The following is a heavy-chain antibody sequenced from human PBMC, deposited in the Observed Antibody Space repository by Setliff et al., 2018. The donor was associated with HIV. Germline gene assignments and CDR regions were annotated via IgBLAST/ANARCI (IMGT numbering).Heavy chain of an antibody. CDR2: IKKDGGEI. Sequence: LRLSCATSGFTFSNYWMDWVRQAPGKGLEWVATIKKDGGEIYYVDSVKGRFTISRDNARNLLYLEMSSLRVEDSAVYFCAGSAGYFVKADWGQGILVTVSS. CDR1: GFTFSNYW. D-gene: IGHD6-13*01. J-gene: IGHJ4*02. V-gene: IGHV3-7*01. CDR3: AGSAGYFVKAD.